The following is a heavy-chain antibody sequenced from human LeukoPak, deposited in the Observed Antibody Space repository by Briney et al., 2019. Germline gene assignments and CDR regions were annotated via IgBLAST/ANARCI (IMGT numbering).Heavy chain of an antibody. Sequence: GGSLRLSCAASGVTFSTSNMNWVRQAPGKGLEWVSSISSSGSYIYFADSVKGRFTVSRDNAKNSLYLQMNSVRVEDTAVYYCARDRGNGHASDYWGQGTLVTVSS. J-gene: IGHJ4*02. CDR1: GVTFSTSN. D-gene: IGHD3-10*01. CDR3: ARDRGNGHASDY. V-gene: IGHV3-21*01. CDR2: ISSSGSYI.